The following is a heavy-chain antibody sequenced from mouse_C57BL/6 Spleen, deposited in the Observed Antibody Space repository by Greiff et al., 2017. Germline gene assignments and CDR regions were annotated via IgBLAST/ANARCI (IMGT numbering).Heavy chain of an antibody. J-gene: IGHJ3*01. CDR1: GYTFTDYY. D-gene: IGHD1-1*02. CDR2: INPNNGGT. V-gene: IGHV1-26*01. Sequence: EVQLQQSGPELVKPGASVKISCKASGYTFTDYYMNWVKQSHGKSLEWIGDINPNNGGTSYNQKFKGKATLTVDKSSSTAYMELRSLTSEDSAVYYCARWVGEAWFAYWGQGTLVTVSA. CDR3: ARWVGEAWFAY.